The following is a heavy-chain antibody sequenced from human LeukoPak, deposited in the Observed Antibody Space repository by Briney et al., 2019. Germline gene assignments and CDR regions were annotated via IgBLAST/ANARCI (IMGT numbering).Heavy chain of an antibody. J-gene: IGHJ4*02. V-gene: IGHV4-59*02. CDR3: ARGGSYYDY. CDR1: GGSVSDYY. CDR2: IYYTGST. Sequence: SETLSLTCTVSGGSVSDYYWSWIRQSPGKGLEWIGYIYYTGSTSYNPSLRSRVTMSADTSKNQFSLKLSSVTAADTAVYYCARGGSYYDYWGQGTLVTVSS. D-gene: IGHD1-26*01.